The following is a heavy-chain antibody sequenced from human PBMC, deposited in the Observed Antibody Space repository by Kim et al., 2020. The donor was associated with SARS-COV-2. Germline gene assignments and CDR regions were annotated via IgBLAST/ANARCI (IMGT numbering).Heavy chain of an antibody. CDR2: SEK. Sequence: SEKLYVDSVKGRFTISRDNAKKSLYLQMHSLRAEDTAMYYCARNHWYYFDYWGQGTLVTVSS. V-gene: IGHV3-7*03. D-gene: IGHD2-8*02. J-gene: IGHJ4*02. CDR3: ARNHWYYFDY.